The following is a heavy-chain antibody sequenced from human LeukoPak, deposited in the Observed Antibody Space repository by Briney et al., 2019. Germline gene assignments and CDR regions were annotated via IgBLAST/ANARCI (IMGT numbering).Heavy chain of an antibody. D-gene: IGHD6-19*01. Sequence: GRSLRLSCAASGFTFSSYGMHWVRQAPGKGLEWVAVMSYDGINKYYADSVKGRFTTSRDNSKNTLYLQMNSLRAEDTAVYYCSRGDSYSSGWFEIFFDYWGQGALVTVSS. CDR3: SRGDSYSSGWFEIFFDY. V-gene: IGHV3-30*19. CDR1: GFTFSSYG. CDR2: MSYDGINK. J-gene: IGHJ4*02.